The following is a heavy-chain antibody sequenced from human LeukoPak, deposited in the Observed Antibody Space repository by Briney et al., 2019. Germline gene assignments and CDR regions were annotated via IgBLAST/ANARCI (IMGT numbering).Heavy chain of an antibody. CDR1: GYTFTGHY. D-gene: IGHD3-22*01. CDR3: ASEYKYDSSGANAFDI. V-gene: IGHV1-2*02. J-gene: IGHJ3*02. Sequence: AAVKVSCKASGYTFTGHYIHWVRQAPGQGLEWMGWIHPNTGGTKYAQKFQGRVTMTRDTSSSTAYMELSSLRSADTAVYYCASEYKYDSSGANAFDIWGQGTMVTVSS. CDR2: IHPNTGGT.